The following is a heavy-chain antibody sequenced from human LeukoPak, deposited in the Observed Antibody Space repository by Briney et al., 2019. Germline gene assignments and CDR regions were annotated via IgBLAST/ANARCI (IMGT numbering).Heavy chain of an antibody. Sequence: SETLSLTCTVSGGSITGYYWNWIRQPPGKGLEWIGTMSNSESTYYNPSLKSRVTVSGDTSKNQYSLKLSSVTAADTAVFYCARRSQTTAGRGIDYWGQGTLVTVSS. CDR1: GGSITGYY. V-gene: IGHV4-39*01. CDR2: MSNSEST. J-gene: IGHJ4*02. D-gene: IGHD6-13*01. CDR3: ARRSQTTAGRGIDY.